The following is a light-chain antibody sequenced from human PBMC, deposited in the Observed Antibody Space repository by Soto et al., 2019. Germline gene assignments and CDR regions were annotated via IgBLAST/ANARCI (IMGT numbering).Light chain of an antibody. V-gene: IGKV3-15*01. CDR3: QQDNNWVFS. Sequence: EIVMTQSPATLSVSPGERATLSCRASQSVSNNLAWYQQKPVQAPRLLIYGASTRATGIPARFSGSGSGTEFTLTISSLQSEDFAVYYCQQDNNWVFSFGPGTKVDIK. CDR2: GAS. J-gene: IGKJ3*01. CDR1: QSVSNN.